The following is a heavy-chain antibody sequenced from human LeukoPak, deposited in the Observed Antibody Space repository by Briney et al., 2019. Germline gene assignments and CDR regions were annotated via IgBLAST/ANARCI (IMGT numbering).Heavy chain of an antibody. CDR3: ARERRDGHKVYFDY. CDR2: INTNTGNP. J-gene: IGHJ4*02. Sequence: ASVKVSCKASGYSFSGYGMLWVRQAPGQGLEYMGWINTNTGNPTYAQGFTGRFVFSLDTSVNTAYLQISSLKAEDTAVYYCARERRDGHKVYFDYWGQGTLVTVSS. D-gene: IGHD5-24*01. CDR1: GYSFSGYG. V-gene: IGHV7-4-1*02.